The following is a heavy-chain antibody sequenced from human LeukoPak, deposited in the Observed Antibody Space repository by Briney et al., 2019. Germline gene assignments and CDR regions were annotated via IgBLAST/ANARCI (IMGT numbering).Heavy chain of an antibody. Sequence: GGSLRLSCAVSGFSLSNYAMSWVRQAPEKGLEWVSLIIASSGSTVYADSVKGRFTISRDNSKNTLYLQMNSLRAEDTAVYYCAKGAYDNVEIGYFDHWRQGTLVTVSP. CDR3: AKGAYDNVEIGYFDH. D-gene: IGHD3-9*01. CDR2: IIASSGST. CDR1: GFSLSNYA. J-gene: IGHJ4*02. V-gene: IGHV3-23*01.